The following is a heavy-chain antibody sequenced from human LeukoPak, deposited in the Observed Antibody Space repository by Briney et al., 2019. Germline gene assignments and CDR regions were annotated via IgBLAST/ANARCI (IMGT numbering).Heavy chain of an antibody. Sequence: SETLSLTCTVSGGSISSYHWSWIRQPPGKGLEWIAYIYYSGSTNYNPSLKSRVTISVDTSKNQFSLKLSSVTAADTAVYYCARVTYYYDSSGYYLGAFDIRGQGTMVTVSS. V-gene: IGHV4-59*08. CDR1: GGSISSYH. J-gene: IGHJ3*02. CDR2: IYYSGST. CDR3: ARVTYYYDSSGYYLGAFDI. D-gene: IGHD3-22*01.